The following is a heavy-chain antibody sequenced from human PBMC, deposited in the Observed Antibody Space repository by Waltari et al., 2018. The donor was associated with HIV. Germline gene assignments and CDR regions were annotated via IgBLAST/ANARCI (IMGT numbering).Heavy chain of an antibody. Sequence: QLQLQESGPGLVKPSETLSLTCTVSGGSIRNSSYYWDWIRPPPGKGLEWIGTIYYTGSTYYNPSLKSRVTISVDTPNNQFSLKVNSVTAADTSVYYCARHTGWWAVVNFDYWGQGTLVTVSS. V-gene: IGHV4-39*01. CDR2: IYYTGST. CDR3: ARHTGWWAVVNFDY. J-gene: IGHJ4*02. D-gene: IGHD2-15*01. CDR1: GGSIRNSSYY.